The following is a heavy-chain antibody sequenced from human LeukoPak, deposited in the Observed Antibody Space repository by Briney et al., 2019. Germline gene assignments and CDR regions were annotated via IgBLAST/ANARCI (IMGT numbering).Heavy chain of an antibody. J-gene: IGHJ5*02. Sequence: SVKVSCKASGGTFSSYAISWVRQAPGQGLEWMGGIIPIFGTANYAQKFQGRVTITADESTSTAYMELSSLRSEDTAPYYCARVPPAKSRHGWFDPWGQGTLVTVSS. V-gene: IGHV1-69*13. CDR1: GGTFSSYA. CDR2: IIPIFGTA. CDR3: ARVPPAKSRHGWFDP.